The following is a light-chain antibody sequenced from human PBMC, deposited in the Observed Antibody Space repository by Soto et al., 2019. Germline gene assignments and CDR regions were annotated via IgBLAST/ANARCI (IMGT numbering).Light chain of an antibody. CDR2: KAS. J-gene: IGKJ1*01. V-gene: IGKV1-5*03. CDR3: QQYNSYST. Sequence: DIQLTQSPSTLSASVGDRVTITCRASQSIMTWLAWYQQKPGKAPKLLIYKASDLDVGVPSRFSGSGSATEFTLTISSLQPDDVATYYCQQYNSYSTFGQGTKVDI. CDR1: QSIMTW.